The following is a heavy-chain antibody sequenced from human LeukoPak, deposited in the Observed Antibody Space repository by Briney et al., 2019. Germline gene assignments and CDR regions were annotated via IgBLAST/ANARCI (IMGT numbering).Heavy chain of an antibody. CDR2: INWDGGTI. D-gene: IGHD2-2*02. J-gene: IGHJ4*02. V-gene: IGHV3-20*04. Sequence: GGSLRLSCAASGFTFDDYGMSWVRQAPGKGLEWVSGINWDGGTIGYADSVKGRFTISRDNAKNSLYLQMNSLRAEDTALYYCARYGFYCSSTSCYIFDNWGQGTLVTVSS. CDR1: GFTFDDYG. CDR3: ARYGFYCSSTSCYIFDN.